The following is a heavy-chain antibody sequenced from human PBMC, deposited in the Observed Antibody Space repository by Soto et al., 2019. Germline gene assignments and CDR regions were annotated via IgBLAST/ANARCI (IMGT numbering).Heavy chain of an antibody. Sequence: ASVKVSCKASGYTFTGYYMHWVRQAPGQGLEWMGWINPNSGGTNYAQKFQGRVTMTRDTSISTAYMELSRLRSDDTAVYYCARTHYSDRSGTDYWGQGTLVTVSS. V-gene: IGHV1-2*02. CDR2: INPNSGGT. CDR1: GYTFTGYY. J-gene: IGHJ4*02. CDR3: ARTHYSDRSGTDY. D-gene: IGHD3-22*01.